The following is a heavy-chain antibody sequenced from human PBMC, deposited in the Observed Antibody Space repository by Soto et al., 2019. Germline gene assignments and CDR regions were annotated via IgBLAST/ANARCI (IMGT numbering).Heavy chain of an antibody. CDR2: IIPIFGKT. V-gene: IGHV1-69*12. Sequence: QVQLVQSGVEVKKPGSSVKVSCKASGGTFNSYAIDWVRQAPGQGLEWMGGIIPIFGKTNYAQKLQGRVNLTADESTRTAYMELSTLTSEDTAVYYCARGTVTGSEYNFYYYGMDVWGQGTTVIVSS. CDR1: GGTFNSYA. CDR3: ARGTVTGSEYNFYYYGMDV. D-gene: IGHD1-1*01. J-gene: IGHJ6*02.